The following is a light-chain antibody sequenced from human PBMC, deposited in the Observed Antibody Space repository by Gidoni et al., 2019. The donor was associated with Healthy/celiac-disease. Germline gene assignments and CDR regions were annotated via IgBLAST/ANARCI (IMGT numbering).Light chain of an antibody. CDR3: QQYGSSPRT. V-gene: IGKV3-20*01. CDR2: GAS. J-gene: IGKJ1*01. Sequence: IVLTQSPGTLSLSPGERATLSCRPSQSISSSYFAWYQQKPGQAPRLLIYGASSRATGIPDRFSGGGSGTDFTLTISRLEPEDFAVYYCQQYGSSPRTFGQGTKVEIK. CDR1: QSISSSY.